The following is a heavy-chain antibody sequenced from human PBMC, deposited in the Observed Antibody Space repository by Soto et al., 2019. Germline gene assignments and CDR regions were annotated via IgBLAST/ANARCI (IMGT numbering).Heavy chain of an antibody. CDR1: GFKFSDYH. CDR2: ISSSGSYT. Sequence: PGGSLRLSCEASGFKFSDYHMSWIRQARGKGLEWISYISSSGSYTTYTDSVKGRFTISRDNAKNSLYLQMNSLRAEDTAVYYCASNWNYWGQGTMVTVSS. CDR3: ASNWNY. J-gene: IGHJ4*02. D-gene: IGHD3-3*01. V-gene: IGHV3-11*06.